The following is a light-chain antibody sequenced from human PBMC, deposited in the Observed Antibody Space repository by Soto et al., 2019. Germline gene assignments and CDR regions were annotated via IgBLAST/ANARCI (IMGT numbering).Light chain of an antibody. V-gene: IGKV3-15*01. CDR2: GAS. CDR3: QQYSIWPPIT. Sequence: EIVMTQTPETLSVAPGERATLSCRSSQSVSSNLAWYQQKPGQAPRLLIYGASTRATGIPARFSGSGSGTEFPLTFSSLQSEDFAVYYCQQYSIWPPITFGQGTRLEI. CDR1: QSVSSN. J-gene: IGKJ5*01.